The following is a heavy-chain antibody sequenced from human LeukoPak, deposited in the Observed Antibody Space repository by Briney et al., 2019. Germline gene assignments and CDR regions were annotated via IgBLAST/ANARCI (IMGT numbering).Heavy chain of an antibody. CDR3: ARAPAVVTLEYYFDY. V-gene: IGHV4-31*03. CDR2: IYYSGST. J-gene: IGHJ4*02. CDR1: GGSISSGGYY. Sequence: SETLSLTCTVSGGSISSGGYYWSWIRQHPGKGLEWIGYIYYSGSTYYNPSLKSRVTISVDTSKNQFSLKLSSVTAADTAVYYCARAPAVVTLEYYFDYWGQGTLVTVSS. D-gene: IGHD5-18*01.